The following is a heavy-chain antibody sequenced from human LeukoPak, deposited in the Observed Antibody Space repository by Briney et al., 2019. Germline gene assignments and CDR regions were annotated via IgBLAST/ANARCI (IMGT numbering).Heavy chain of an antibody. Sequence: SVKVSCKASGGTFSSYAISWVRQAPGQGLEWMGGIIPVFGTANYAQKFQGRVTITADKSTSTAYMELSSLRSEDTAVYYCSMIVVTDAFDIWGQGTMVTVSS. V-gene: IGHV1-69*06. CDR1: GGTFSSYA. D-gene: IGHD3-22*01. J-gene: IGHJ3*02. CDR3: SMIVVTDAFDI. CDR2: IIPVFGTA.